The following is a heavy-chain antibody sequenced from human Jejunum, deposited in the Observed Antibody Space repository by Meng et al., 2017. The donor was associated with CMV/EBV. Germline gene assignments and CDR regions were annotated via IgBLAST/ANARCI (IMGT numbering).Heavy chain of an antibody. V-gene: IGHV1-18*01. CDR3: GRFPWVLLYFLPGGTDY. Sequence: GQMVVLGAAVQMPGASVTVSCMTSGYAFGSYGVSWVRQARGRGSEWMGWISAYNGNPNYTQKHQGRVTMTTDTSTSTAYLELRSLRSDDTAVYYCGRFPWVLLYFLPGGTDYWGQGTLVTVSS. D-gene: IGHD2-15*01. J-gene: IGHJ4*02. CDR1: GYAFGSYG. CDR2: ISAYNGNP.